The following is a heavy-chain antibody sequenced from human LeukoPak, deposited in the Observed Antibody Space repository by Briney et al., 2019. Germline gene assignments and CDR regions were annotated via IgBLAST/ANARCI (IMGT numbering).Heavy chain of an antibody. CDR3: ARVKRYYYDSSGYYDY. CDR2: NGTAGDT. V-gene: IGHV3-13*01. J-gene: IGHJ4*02. Sequence: GGSLRLSCAASGFTFSSYDMHWVRQATGKGLEWVSANGTAGDTYYPGSVKGRFTISRENAKNSLYLQMNSLRAGDTAVYYCARVKRYYYDSSGYYDYWGQGTLVTVSS. D-gene: IGHD3-22*01. CDR1: GFTFSSYD.